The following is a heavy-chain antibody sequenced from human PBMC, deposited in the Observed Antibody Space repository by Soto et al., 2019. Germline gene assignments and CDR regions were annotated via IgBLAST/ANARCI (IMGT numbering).Heavy chain of an antibody. CDR2: INHSGST. J-gene: IGHJ3*02. CDR1: GGSFSGYY. V-gene: IGHV4-34*01. CDR3: ARGEPGRRYDILTGYRPRLEWAFDI. D-gene: IGHD3-9*01. Sequence: SETLSLTCAVYGGSFSGYYWSWIRQPPGKGLEWIGEINHSGSTNYNPSLKSRVTISVETSKNQFSLKLSSVTAADTAVYYCARGEPGRRYDILTGYRPRLEWAFDIWGQGTMVTVSS.